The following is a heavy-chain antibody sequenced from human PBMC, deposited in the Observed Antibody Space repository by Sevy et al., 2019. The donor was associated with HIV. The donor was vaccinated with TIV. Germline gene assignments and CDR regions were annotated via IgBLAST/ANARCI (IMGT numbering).Heavy chain of an antibody. J-gene: IGHJ4*01. CDR3: ARYGGYIDH. CDR1: EFTFNDDF. CDR2: IKSDGSDK. D-gene: IGHD2-15*01. V-gene: IGHV3-7*01. Sequence: GGSLRLSCVGSEFTFNDDFMTWARQAPGKGLEWVANIKSDGSDKYYVDSVKGRFTISRDNAKNSLYLQMNSLTAEDTAVYYCARYGGYIDHWGHGTLVTVSS.